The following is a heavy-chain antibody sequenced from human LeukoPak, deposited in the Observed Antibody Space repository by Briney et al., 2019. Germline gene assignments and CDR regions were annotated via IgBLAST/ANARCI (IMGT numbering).Heavy chain of an antibody. CDR2: INPNSGGT. CDR1: GYIFTSYG. Sequence: GASVKVSCKASGYIFTSYGISWVRQAPGQGLEWMGWINPNSGGTNYAQKFQGRVTMTRDTSISTAYTELSRLRSDDTAVYYCAGDKDYDFWSGYYYYYYYYMDVWGKGTTVTVSS. D-gene: IGHD3-3*01. J-gene: IGHJ6*03. V-gene: IGHV1-2*02. CDR3: AGDKDYDFWSGYYYYYYYYMDV.